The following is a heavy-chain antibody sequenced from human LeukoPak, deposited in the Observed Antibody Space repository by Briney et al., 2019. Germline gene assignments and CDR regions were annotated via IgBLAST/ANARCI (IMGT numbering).Heavy chain of an antibody. CDR1: GYSFTSYW. Sequence: GESLRISCQGSGYSFTSYWISWVRQMPGKGLEWMGRIDPSDSYTNYSPSFQGHLTISADKSISTAYLQWSSLKASDTAMYYCATVDTAMVTRDSYYYGMDVWGKGTTVTVSS. D-gene: IGHD5-18*01. CDR3: ATVDTAMVTRDSYYYGMDV. CDR2: IDPSDSYT. J-gene: IGHJ6*04. V-gene: IGHV5-10-1*01.